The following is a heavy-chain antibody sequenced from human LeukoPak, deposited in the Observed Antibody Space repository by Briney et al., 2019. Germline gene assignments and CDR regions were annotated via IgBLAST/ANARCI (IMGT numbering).Heavy chain of an antibody. J-gene: IGHJ4*02. CDR2: IYHSGST. CDR1: SGSISSSNW. Sequence: SGTLSLTCAVSSGSISSSNWWSWVRQPPGKGLEWIGEIYHSGSTNYNPSLKSRVTISEDRSKNQFSLKLSSVTAADTAVYYCARGDSRPDYWGQGILVTVSS. CDR3: ARGDSRPDY. V-gene: IGHV4-4*02. D-gene: IGHD5-18*01.